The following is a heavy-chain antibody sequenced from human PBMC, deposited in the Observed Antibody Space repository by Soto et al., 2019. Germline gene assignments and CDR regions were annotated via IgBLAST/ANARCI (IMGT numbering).Heavy chain of an antibody. Sequence: ASVKVSCKASGYTFTTYYMHWIRQAPGQGLEWMGWINPKSGGTKFAQKFQGRVSMTRDTSITIVYMELGRLRSDDMAVYYCARDWGYGGNSGAFDIWGQGTLVTVSS. CDR1: GYTFTTYY. CDR2: INPKSGGT. D-gene: IGHD4-17*01. J-gene: IGHJ3*02. V-gene: IGHV1-2*02. CDR3: ARDWGYGGNSGAFDI.